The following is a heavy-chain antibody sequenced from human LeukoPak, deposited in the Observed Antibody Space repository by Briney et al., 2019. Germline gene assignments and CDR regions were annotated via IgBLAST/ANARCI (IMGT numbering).Heavy chain of an antibody. CDR1: GGSISSSGYY. V-gene: IGHV4-39*07. Sequence: PSETLSLTCTVSGGSISSSGYYWGWIRQPPGKGLEWIASIYYSGSTYYNPSLKSRVTISVDTSKNQFSLKLSSVTAADTAVYYCASANCTNGVCYDYWGQGTLVTVSS. D-gene: IGHD2-8*01. J-gene: IGHJ4*02. CDR2: IYYSGST. CDR3: ASANCTNGVCYDY.